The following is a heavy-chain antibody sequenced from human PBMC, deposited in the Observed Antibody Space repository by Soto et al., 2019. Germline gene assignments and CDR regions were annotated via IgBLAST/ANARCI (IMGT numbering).Heavy chain of an antibody. V-gene: IGHV1-3*01. J-gene: IGHJ5*02. D-gene: IGHD3-3*01. CDR3: ARAALIFGVINHPFDP. CDR1: GYTFTSYA. Sequence: GASVKVSCKASGYTFTSYAMHWVRQAPGQRLEWMGWINAGNGNTKYSQKFQGRVTITRDTSASTAYMELSSLRSEDTAVYYCARAALIFGVINHPFDPWGQGTLVTVSS. CDR2: INAGNGNT.